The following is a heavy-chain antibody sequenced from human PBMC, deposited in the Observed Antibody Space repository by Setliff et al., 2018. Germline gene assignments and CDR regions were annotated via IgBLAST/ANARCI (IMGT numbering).Heavy chain of an antibody. V-gene: IGHV3-21*01. Sequence: PGGSLRLSCAASGFTFSAHYMDWLRQAPGKGLDWVSSISSGCSYIYNADSVKGRFTISRDNAKNSLYLQMNSLKAADTAMYYCASPDGRPRYCSGGSCSYSMDVWGQGTTGTVSS. CDR3: ASPDGRPRYCSGGSCSYSMDV. CDR1: GFTFSAHY. D-gene: IGHD2-15*01. J-gene: IGHJ6*02. CDR2: ISSGCSYI.